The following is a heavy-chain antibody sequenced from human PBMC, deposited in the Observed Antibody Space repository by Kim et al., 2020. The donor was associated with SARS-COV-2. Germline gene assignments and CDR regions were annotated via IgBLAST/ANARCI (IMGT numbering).Heavy chain of an antibody. Sequence: GGSLRLSCADSGFTFSSYAMSWVRQAPGKGLEWVSAISGSGGSTYYADSVKGRFTISRDNSKNTLYLRMNNLRDDETDGYYCASHGYFGYDRPMGWGQGT. CDR3: ASHGYFGYDRPMG. CDR2: ISGSGGST. V-gene: IGHV3-23*01. J-gene: IGHJ4*02. D-gene: IGHD5-12*01. CDR1: GFTFSSYA.